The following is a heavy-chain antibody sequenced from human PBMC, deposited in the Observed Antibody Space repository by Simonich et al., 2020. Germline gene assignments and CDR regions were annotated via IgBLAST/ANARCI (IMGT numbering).Heavy chain of an antibody. D-gene: IGHD3-22*01. CDR2: ISGSGGST. V-gene: IGHV3-23*01. J-gene: IGHJ3*02. CDR3: AKDLGERITMIVVVIDAFDI. CDR1: GFTFSSYA. Sequence: GGGLVQPGGPLRLSCAASGFTFSSYAMSWVRQAPGKGLEWVSAISGSGGSTYYADSVKGRFTISRDNSKNTLYLQMNSLRAEDTAVYYCAKDLGERITMIVVVIDAFDIWGQGTMVTVSS.